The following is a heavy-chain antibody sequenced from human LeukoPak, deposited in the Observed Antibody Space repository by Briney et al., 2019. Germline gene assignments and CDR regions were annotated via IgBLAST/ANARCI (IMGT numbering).Heavy chain of an antibody. J-gene: IGHJ4*02. CDR3: AKAGYCSSGSCLHGPYDC. CDR2: ISGSGTDT. V-gene: IGHV3-23*01. Sequence: PGGSLRLSCAASGFTFTSYAMSWVRQAPGKGLEWVSAISGSGTDTYYADSVKGRFTISRDNSKNTIYLQMNSLRGEDTAVFYCAKAGYCSSGSCLHGPYDCWGQGTLVTVSS. D-gene: IGHD2-15*01. CDR1: GFTFTSYA.